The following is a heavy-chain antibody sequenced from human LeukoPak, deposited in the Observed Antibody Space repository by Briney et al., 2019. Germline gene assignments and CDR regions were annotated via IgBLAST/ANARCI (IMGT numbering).Heavy chain of an antibody. CDR1: GDSVSSNSAA. V-gene: IGHV6-1*01. Sequence: SQTLSLTCAISGDSVSSNSAAWNWIRQSPSRGLEWLGRTYYRSKWYNDYAVSVKSRITINPDTSKNQFSLQLNSVTPEDTAVYYCARARGSGWFRNYYYYGMDVWDQGTTVTVSS. D-gene: IGHD6-19*01. CDR3: ARARGSGWFRNYYYYGMDV. CDR2: TYYRSKWYN. J-gene: IGHJ6*02.